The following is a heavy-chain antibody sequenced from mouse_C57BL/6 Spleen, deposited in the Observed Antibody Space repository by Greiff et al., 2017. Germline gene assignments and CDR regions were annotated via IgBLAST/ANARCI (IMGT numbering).Heavy chain of an antibody. CDR1: GFTFSNYW. Sequence: EVMLVESGGGLVQPGGSMKLSCVASGFTFSNYWMNWVRQSPEKGLEWVAQIRLKSDNYATNYAESVKGRFTISRDDSKSSVYLQMNNLRAEDTGIYYCTVGSEFYWGQGTTLTVSS. CDR2: IRLKSDNYAT. V-gene: IGHV6-3*01. CDR3: TVGSEFY. J-gene: IGHJ2*01.